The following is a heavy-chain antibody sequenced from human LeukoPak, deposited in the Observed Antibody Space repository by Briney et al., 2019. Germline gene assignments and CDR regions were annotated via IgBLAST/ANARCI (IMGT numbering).Heavy chain of an antibody. J-gene: IGHJ4*02. CDR2: ISSSSYI. CDR3: ASVVATARTGYYFDY. CDR1: GFTFSSYS. D-gene: IGHD5-12*01. Sequence: GGFLRLSCAASGFTFSSYSMNWVRQAPGKGLEWVSSISSSSYIYYADSVKGRFTISRDNAKNSLYLQMNSLRAEDTAVYYCASVVATARTGYYFDYWGQGTLVTVSS. V-gene: IGHV3-21*01.